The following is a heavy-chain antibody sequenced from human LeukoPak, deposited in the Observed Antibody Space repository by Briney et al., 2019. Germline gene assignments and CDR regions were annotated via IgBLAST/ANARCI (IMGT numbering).Heavy chain of an antibody. D-gene: IGHD6-13*01. CDR2: IIGSGEST. CDR1: GFTFSTYA. CDR3: AKHLSSSSRYYCDS. V-gene: IGHV3-23*01. Sequence: GGSLRLSCAASGFTFSTYAMSRVRQAPGKGLEWVSTIIGSGESTYYADSVKGRFTISRDNSKNTLYLQVNSLRAEDTGFYYCAKHLSSSSRYYCDSWGQGTLVTVSS. J-gene: IGHJ4*02.